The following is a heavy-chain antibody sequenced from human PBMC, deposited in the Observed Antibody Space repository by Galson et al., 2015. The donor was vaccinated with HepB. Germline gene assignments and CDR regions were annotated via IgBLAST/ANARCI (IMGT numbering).Heavy chain of an antibody. V-gene: IGHV3-66*01. Sequence: SLRLSCAASGFSVSSYSMNWVRQAPGKGLEWLAIVHGSGVTKYADSVKGRFTISRVLSNNALSLQMEDLRDDDTAIYFCARDRRNWGDAFDTWGQGTMVAVSS. CDR2: VHGSGVT. J-gene: IGHJ3*02. CDR1: GFSVSSYS. CDR3: ARDRRNWGDAFDT. D-gene: IGHD7-27*01.